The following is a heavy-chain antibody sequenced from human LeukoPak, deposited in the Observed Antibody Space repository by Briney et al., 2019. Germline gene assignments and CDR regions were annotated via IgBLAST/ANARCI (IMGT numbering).Heavy chain of an antibody. CDR2: INWNSSRT. CDR1: GFTFDGYA. D-gene: IGHD3/OR15-3a*01. CDR3: ARDMDRSEGFDY. Sequence: PGRSLRLSCAASGFTFDGYAMHWVRQAPGRGLEWVSVINWNSSRTGYADSVKGRLTVSRDNAKNSLYLQMNSLRVEDTALYYCARDMDRSEGFDYWGQGTLVTVSS. J-gene: IGHJ4*02. V-gene: IGHV3-9*01.